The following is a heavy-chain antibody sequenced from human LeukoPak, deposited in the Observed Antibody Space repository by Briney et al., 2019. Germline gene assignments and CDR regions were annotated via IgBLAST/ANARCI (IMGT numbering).Heavy chain of an antibody. CDR3: ARESRRNTSGGTFDY. Sequence: PSETLSLTCTVSGGSISSYYWSWIRQPLGKGLEWIGYIYYSGSTKYNPSLKSRVTISVDTSKNQFSLKLSSVTAADTAVYYCARESRRNTSGGTFDYWGQGTLVTVSS. V-gene: IGHV4-59*01. CDR2: IYYSGST. CDR1: GGSISSYY. J-gene: IGHJ4*02. D-gene: IGHD2-15*01.